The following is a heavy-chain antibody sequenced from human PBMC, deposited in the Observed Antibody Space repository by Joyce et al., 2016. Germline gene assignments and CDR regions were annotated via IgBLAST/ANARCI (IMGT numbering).Heavy chain of an antibody. CDR3: TVPSRGGSKGDFEH. D-gene: IGHD1-26*01. J-gene: IGHJ4*02. CDR2: VDAEDGER. V-gene: IGHV1-69-2*01. Sequence: EVHLVQSGAEVMKPGATMNISCKVSGYSFSDYYLHWVRQAHGKGLEWMGVVDAEDGERIYAEKIRDRVIVTAGTSTDTADVQLTSLRSEDTAIYYGTVPSRGGSKGDFEHWGQGTLVTVSS. CDR1: GYSFSDYY.